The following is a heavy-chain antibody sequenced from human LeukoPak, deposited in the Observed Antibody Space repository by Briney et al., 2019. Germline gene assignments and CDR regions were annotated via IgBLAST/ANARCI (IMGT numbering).Heavy chain of an antibody. CDR1: GFSFSTYA. D-gene: IGHD3-22*01. CDR3: ARGNYYDSSGYKTG. V-gene: IGHV3-48*02. J-gene: IGHJ4*02. Sequence: GGSLRLSCAASGFSFSTYAMSWVRQAPGKGLEWVSYISSSSSTIYYADSVKGRFTISRDNAENSLYLQMNSLRDEDTAVYYCARGNYYDSSGYKTGRGQGTLVTVSS. CDR2: ISSSSSTI.